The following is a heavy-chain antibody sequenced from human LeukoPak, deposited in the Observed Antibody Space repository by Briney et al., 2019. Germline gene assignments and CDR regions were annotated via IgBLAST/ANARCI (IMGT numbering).Heavy chain of an antibody. D-gene: IGHD3-3*01. CDR1: GFTFSTYA. V-gene: IGHV3-30-3*01. CDR3: ARVFWEKDGFIGAFDI. J-gene: IGHJ3*02. CDR2: ISYDGSNK. Sequence: PGRSLRLSCAASGFTFSTYAIHWVRQAPGKGLEWVAVISYDGSNKYYADSVKGRFTISRDNSKNTLYLQMNSLRAEDTAVYYCARVFWEKDGFIGAFDIWGQGTMVTVSS.